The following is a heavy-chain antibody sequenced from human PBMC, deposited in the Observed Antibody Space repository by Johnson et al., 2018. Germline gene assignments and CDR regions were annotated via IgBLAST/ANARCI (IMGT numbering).Heavy chain of an antibody. CDR3: TRGPLLVGETHDAFDI. Sequence: VQLVQSGGGLVQPGRSLRLSCTASGFTFGDYAMSWFRQAPGKGLEWVGFIRSKAYGGTTEYAASVKGRFTISRDDYKRIAYLQMNRLKTEDTDGYYRTRGPLLVGETHDAFDIWGQGTMVTVSS. J-gene: IGHJ3*02. CDR2: IRSKAYGGTT. V-gene: IGHV3-49*03. D-gene: IGHD3-10*01. CDR1: GFTFGDYA.